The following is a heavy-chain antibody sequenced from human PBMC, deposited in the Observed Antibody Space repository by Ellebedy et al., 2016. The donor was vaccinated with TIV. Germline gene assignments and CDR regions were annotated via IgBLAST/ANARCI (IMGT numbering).Heavy chain of an antibody. CDR1: GFTLSTHD. CDR2: LGPAGDT. Sequence: GESLKISCAASGFTLSTHDMHWVRQVAGKGLEWVSVLGPAGDTFYSGFVKGRFTISRDSAKNSLYLQMNSLGVGDTAVYYCARDPTYGGNSRYWYFDLWGRGTLVTVSS. V-gene: IGHV3-13*04. J-gene: IGHJ2*01. CDR3: ARDPTYGGNSRYWYFDL. D-gene: IGHD4-23*01.